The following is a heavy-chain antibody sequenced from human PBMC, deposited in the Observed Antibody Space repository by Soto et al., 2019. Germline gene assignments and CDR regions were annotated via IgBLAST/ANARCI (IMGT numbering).Heavy chain of an antibody. V-gene: IGHV3-74*01. Sequence: RGYLLVSCAASVFTFSMSWMPWVRQVPGKGPDLVSRSNDDGISTNYAVSVKGRFTISRDNAKNTLYLQMNALRVEDTAVYYCTRGPRSNSTGTGAFWGQGTLVTVSS. CDR3: TRGPRSNSTGTGAF. J-gene: IGHJ4*02. CDR1: VFTFSMSW. D-gene: IGHD1-1*01. CDR2: SNDDGIST.